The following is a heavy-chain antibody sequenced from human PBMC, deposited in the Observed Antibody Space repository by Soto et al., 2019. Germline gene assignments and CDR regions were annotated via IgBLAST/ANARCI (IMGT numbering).Heavy chain of an antibody. V-gene: IGHV1-69*01. CDR2: IIPICGTA. J-gene: IGHJ6*02. Sequence: QVQLVQSGAEVKKPGSSVKVSCKASGGTFSSYAISWVRQAPGQGLEWMGGIIPICGTANYAQKFQGRVTITADESTSTAYMELSSRRSEDTAVYYCASVGSYGSGSYYTPYYYFGMDVWGQGTTVTVSS. D-gene: IGHD3-10*01. CDR3: ASVGSYGSGSYYTPYYYFGMDV. CDR1: GGTFSSYA.